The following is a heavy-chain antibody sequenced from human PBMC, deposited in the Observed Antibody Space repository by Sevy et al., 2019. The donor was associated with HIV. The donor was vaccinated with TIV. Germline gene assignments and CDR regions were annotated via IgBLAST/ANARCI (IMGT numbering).Heavy chain of an antibody. D-gene: IGHD3-3*01. V-gene: IGHV4-34*01. Sequence: SETLSLTCAVYGGSFSGYYWSWIRQPPGKGLEWIGEINHSRSTNYNPSLKSRVTISVDTSKNQFSLKLSSVTAADTAVYYCARGKYYDFWSGTTDYYGMDVWGQGTTVTVSS. J-gene: IGHJ6*02. CDR2: INHSRST. CDR3: ARGKYYDFWSGTTDYYGMDV. CDR1: GGSFSGYY.